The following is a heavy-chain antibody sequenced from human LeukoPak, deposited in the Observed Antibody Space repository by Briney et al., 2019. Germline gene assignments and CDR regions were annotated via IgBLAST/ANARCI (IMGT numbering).Heavy chain of an antibody. CDR1: GYTFTGYY. CDR2: INPNSGGT. CDR3: ARPMVRGVIPWFDP. J-gene: IGHJ5*02. Sequence: ASVNVSYKASGYTFTGYYMHWVRQAPGQGLEWMGWINPNSGGTNYAQKFQGRVTMTRDTSISTAYMELSRLRSDDTAVYYCARPMVRGVIPWFDPWGQGTLVTVSS. V-gene: IGHV1-2*02. D-gene: IGHD3-10*01.